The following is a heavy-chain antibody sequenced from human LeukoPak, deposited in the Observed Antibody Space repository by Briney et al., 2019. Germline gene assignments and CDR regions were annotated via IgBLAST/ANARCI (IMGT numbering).Heavy chain of an antibody. J-gene: IGHJ4*02. CDR1: GFTFSRYS. Sequence: GGSLRLSCAASGFTFSRYSINWVRQAPGKGLEWVSSISSSGSYIYYADSVKGRFTLSRDNAKNSLYLQMNSLRAEDTAVYYCARGGAVDTAMVNDYWGQGTLVTVSS. D-gene: IGHD5-18*01. V-gene: IGHV3-21*01. CDR2: ISSSGSYI. CDR3: ARGGAVDTAMVNDY.